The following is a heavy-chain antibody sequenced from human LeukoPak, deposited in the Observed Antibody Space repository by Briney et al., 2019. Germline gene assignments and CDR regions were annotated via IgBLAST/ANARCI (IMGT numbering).Heavy chain of an antibody. V-gene: IGHV1-8*01. CDR2: MNPNSGNT. CDR3: ATDPSRLLGATDYYYGMDV. Sequence: ASVKVSCKASGYTFTSYDINWVRQATGQGLEWMGWMNPNSGNTGYAQKFQGRVTMTEDTSTDTAYMELSSLRSEDTAVYYCATDPSRLLGATDYYYGMDVWGQGTTVTVSS. D-gene: IGHD1-26*01. CDR1: GYTFTSYD. J-gene: IGHJ6*02.